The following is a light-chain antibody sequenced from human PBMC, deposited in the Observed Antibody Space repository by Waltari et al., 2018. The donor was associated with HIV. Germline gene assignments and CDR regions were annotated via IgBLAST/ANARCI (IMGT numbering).Light chain of an antibody. Sequence: QSALTHPASVSGSPGQSITISCTGTSSAVGPYSLASWYQHHPGKAPKLMIYEGNKRPSGVSNRFSGSKSGNTASLTISGLQAEDEADYYCSSYTSFSTVLFGGGTKLTVL. CDR1: SSAVGPYSL. CDR3: SSYTSFSTVL. CDR2: EGN. J-gene: IGLJ2*01. V-gene: IGLV2-23*01.